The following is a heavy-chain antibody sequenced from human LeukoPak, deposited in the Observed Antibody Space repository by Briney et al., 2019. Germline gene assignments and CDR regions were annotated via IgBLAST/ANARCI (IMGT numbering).Heavy chain of an antibody. J-gene: IGHJ5*02. D-gene: IGHD2-2*01. CDR1: VGPSVVTT. Sequence: KPSEPCPSPALSMVGPSVVTTGAGSASPQGRGWSGLGEINHSGSTNYNPSLKSRVTISVDTSKNQFSLKLSSVTAADTAVYYCARADCSSTSCFPRIAAAGTRRTGDWFDPWGQGTLVTVSS. V-gene: IGHV4-34*01. CDR3: ARADCSSTSCFPRIAAAGTRRTGDWFDP. CDR2: INHSGST.